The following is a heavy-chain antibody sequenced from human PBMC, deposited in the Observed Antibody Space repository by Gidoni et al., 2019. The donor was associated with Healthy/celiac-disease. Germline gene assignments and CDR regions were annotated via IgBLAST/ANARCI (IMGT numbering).Heavy chain of an antibody. J-gene: IGHJ3*02. V-gene: IGHV1-69*01. CDR2: IIPIFGTA. CDR1: VGTFISYA. CDR3: ARDGGDSYGYYDAFDI. D-gene: IGHD5-18*01. Sequence: QVQLVQSGAEVKKPGSSVKDSCKASVGTFISYAISWVRQAPGQGLAWMGGIIPIFGTANYAQKFQGRVTITADESTSTAYMELSSLRSEDTAVYYCARDGGDSYGYYDAFDIWGQGTMVTVSS.